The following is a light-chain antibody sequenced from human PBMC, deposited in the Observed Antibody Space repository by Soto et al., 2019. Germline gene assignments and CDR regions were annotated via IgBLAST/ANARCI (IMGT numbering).Light chain of an antibody. V-gene: IGKV3-15*01. Sequence: IVMTQSPATLSVSPGERATLSCRASQSINSNLPCYQQKPGQAPRLLMFRASIRATGFPARFSGSGSGTEFNITISSLQSEDSAIYYCQQYNNWPRATFGGGTKVEIK. J-gene: IGKJ4*01. CDR2: RAS. CDR3: QQYNNWPRAT. CDR1: QSINSN.